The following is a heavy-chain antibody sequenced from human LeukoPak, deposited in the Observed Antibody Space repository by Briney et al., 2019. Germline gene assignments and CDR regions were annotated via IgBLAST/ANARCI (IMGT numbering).Heavy chain of an antibody. J-gene: IGHJ3*02. CDR2: IYHSGST. D-gene: IGHD2-2*02. CDR1: GGSFSGYY. V-gene: IGHV4-38-2*01. Sequence: SETLSLTCAVYGGSFSGYYWGWIRQPPGKGLEWIGSIYHSGSTYYNPSLKSRVTISVDTSKNQFSLKLSSVTAADTAVYYCATLYCSSTSCYNAFDIWGQGTMVTVSS. CDR3: ATLYCSSTSCYNAFDI.